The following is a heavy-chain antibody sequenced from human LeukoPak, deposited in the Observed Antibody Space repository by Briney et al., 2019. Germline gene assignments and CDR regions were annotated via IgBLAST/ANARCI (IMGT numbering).Heavy chain of an antibody. CDR1: GFTFSSYG. CDR2: ISYDGSNK. CDR3: ATYSYGIDY. V-gene: IGHV3-30*03. J-gene: IGHJ4*02. Sequence: PERSLRLSCAASGFTFSSYGMHWVRQAPGKGLEWVAVISYDGSNKYYADSVKGRFTISRDNSKNTLYLQMNSLRAEDTAVYYCATYSYGIDYWGQGTLVTVSS. D-gene: IGHD5-18*01.